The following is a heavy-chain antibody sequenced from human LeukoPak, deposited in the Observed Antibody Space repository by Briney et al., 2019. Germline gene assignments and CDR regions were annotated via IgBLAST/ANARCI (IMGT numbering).Heavy chain of an antibody. J-gene: IGHJ4*02. D-gene: IGHD2-15*01. Sequence: VASLKVSCKASGGTFSSYSISWVRQAPGQGLEWMGGIIPIFGTANYAQKFQGRVTITADESTSTAYMELSSLRSEDTAVYYCARSGPYCSGGSCPDYWGQGTLVTVSS. CDR1: GGTFSSYS. CDR3: ARSGPYCSGGSCPDY. CDR2: IIPIFGTA. V-gene: IGHV1-69*01.